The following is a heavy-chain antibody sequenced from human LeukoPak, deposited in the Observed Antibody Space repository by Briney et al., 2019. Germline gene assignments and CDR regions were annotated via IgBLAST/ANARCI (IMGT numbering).Heavy chain of an antibody. CDR2: ISAYNGNT. J-gene: IGHJ4*02. D-gene: IGHD2-21*02. Sequence: ASVKVSCKASGYTFTSYGISWVRPAPGQGLEWMGWISAYNGNTNYAQKLQGRVTMTTDTSTSTAYMELRSLRSDDAAVYYCARDLPTSGGDYYPTFDYWGQGTLVTVSS. V-gene: IGHV1-18*01. CDR1: GYTFTSYG. CDR3: ARDLPTSGGDYYPTFDY.